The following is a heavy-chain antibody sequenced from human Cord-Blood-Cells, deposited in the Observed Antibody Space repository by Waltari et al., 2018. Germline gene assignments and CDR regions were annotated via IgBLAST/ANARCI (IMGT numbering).Heavy chain of an antibody. CDR3: ARDLSGSYYLDY. CDR2: IWYDGSNK. J-gene: IGHJ4*02. CDR1: GFPFGRSG. D-gene: IGHD1-26*01. V-gene: IGHV3-33*01. Sequence: VQLVESGGGVVEPGRSRRLPWAASGFPFGRSGMPVVRQAPGKGLEWVAVIWYDGSNKYYADSVKGRFTISRDNSKNTLYLQMNSLRAEDTAVYYCARDLSGSYYLDYWGQGTLVTVSS.